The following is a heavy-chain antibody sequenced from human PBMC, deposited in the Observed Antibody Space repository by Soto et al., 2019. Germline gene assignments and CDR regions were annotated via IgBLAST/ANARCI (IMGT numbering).Heavy chain of an antibody. Sequence: SKTLSLTCTVSGGSISSYYWSWIRQPPGKGLEWIWYIYYSGSTNYNPSLKSRVTISVDTSKNQFSLKLSSVTAADTAVYFFARSHRILTGYYSYFWFDPWGQGTLVTVSS. D-gene: IGHD3-9*01. V-gene: IGHV4-59*01. CDR3: ARSHRILTGYYSYFWFDP. CDR2: IYYSGST. J-gene: IGHJ5*02. CDR1: GGSISSYY.